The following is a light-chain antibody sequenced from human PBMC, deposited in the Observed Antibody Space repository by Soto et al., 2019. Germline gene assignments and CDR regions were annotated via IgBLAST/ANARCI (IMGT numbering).Light chain of an antibody. CDR3: HQYGRSRT. V-gene: IGKV3-20*01. J-gene: IGKJ4*01. CDR2: GAS. Sequence: EVVLTQSPATLSLSPGERATLSCRASQRVSSTFLAWYQQKPGQAPRLLIFGASSTATGIPNRCSGSGSGTAFTLSISPPEAVAVALYYCHQYGRSRTFGGGTKVEIK. CDR1: QRVSSTF.